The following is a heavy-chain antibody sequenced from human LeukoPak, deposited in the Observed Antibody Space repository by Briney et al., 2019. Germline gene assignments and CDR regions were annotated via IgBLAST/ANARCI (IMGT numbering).Heavy chain of an antibody. D-gene: IGHD4-17*01. J-gene: IGHJ4*02. V-gene: IGHV4-39*01. CDR3: ASPHGDGEIDY. CDR2: IYYSGST. CDR1: GGSISSSSDY. Sequence: PSETLSLTCTVSGGSISSSSDYWGWIRQPPGKGLEWLGSIYYSGSTYYNPSLKSRVTISVDTSKNQFSLKLSSVTAADTAVCYCASPHGDGEIDYWGQGTLVTVSS.